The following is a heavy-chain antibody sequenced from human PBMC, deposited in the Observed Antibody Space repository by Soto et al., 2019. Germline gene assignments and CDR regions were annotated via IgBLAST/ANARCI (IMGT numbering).Heavy chain of an antibody. Sequence: EVQLLESGGGLVQPGGSLRPSCAASGFTFSSYAMSWVRQAPGKGLEWVSAISGSGGSTYYADSVKGRFTISRDNSKNTLYLQMNSLRAEDTAVYYCAKDKGVGVATRYYFDYWGQGTLVTVSS. CDR2: ISGSGGST. CDR1: GFTFSSYA. J-gene: IGHJ4*02. D-gene: IGHD5-12*01. CDR3: AKDKGVGVATRYYFDY. V-gene: IGHV3-23*01.